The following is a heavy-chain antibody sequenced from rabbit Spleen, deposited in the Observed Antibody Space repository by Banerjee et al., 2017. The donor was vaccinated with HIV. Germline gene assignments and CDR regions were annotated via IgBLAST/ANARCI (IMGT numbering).Heavy chain of an antibody. CDR1: GFDFSSYY. V-gene: IGHV1S47*01. Sequence: QEQLVESGGGLVQPGGSLKLSCKVSGFDFSSYYMTWVRQAPGKGLEWTGYIDPVFGITYYASWVNGRFSISRENTQNTVSLQMNSLTAADTATYFCARGSATMTMVITGFYFNLWGQGTLVTVS. CDR3: ARGSATMTMVITGFYFNL. D-gene: IGHD2-1*01. J-gene: IGHJ4*01. CDR2: IDPVFGIT.